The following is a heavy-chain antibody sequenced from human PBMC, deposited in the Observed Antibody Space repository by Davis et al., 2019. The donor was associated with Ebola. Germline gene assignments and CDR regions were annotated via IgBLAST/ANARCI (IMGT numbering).Heavy chain of an antibody. Sequence: GESLKISCAASGFTFSSYAMHWVRQAPGKGLEWVAVISYDGSNKYYADSVKGRFTISRDNSKNTLYLQMNSLRAEDTAVYYCARGGAAAGTAPADYWGQGTLVTVSS. D-gene: IGHD6-13*01. CDR2: ISYDGSNK. CDR3: ARGGAAAGTAPADY. V-gene: IGHV3-30-3*01. J-gene: IGHJ4*02. CDR1: GFTFSSYA.